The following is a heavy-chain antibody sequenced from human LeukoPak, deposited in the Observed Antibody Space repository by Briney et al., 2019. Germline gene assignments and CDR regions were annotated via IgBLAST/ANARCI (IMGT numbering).Heavy chain of an antibody. CDR3: ARGPHCSSTSCYRTDPFDY. Sequence: PSETLSLTCAVYGGSFSGYYWSWIRQPPGKGLEWIGEINHSGSTNYNPSLKSRVTISVDTSKNQSSLKLSSVTAADTAVYYCARGPHCSSTSCYRTDPFDYWGQGTLVAVSS. D-gene: IGHD2-2*01. CDR2: INHSGST. CDR1: GGSFSGYY. V-gene: IGHV4-34*01. J-gene: IGHJ4*02.